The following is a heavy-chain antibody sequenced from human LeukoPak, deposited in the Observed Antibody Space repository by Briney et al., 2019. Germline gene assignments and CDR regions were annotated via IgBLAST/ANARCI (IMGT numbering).Heavy chain of an antibody. CDR3: ARDGAYLVGATDYYYYYMDV. CDR2: IIPIFGTA. D-gene: IGHD1-26*01. CDR1: GYTFTSYG. V-gene: IGHV1-69*13. Sequence: GASVKVSCKASGYTFTSYGISWVRQAPGQGLEWMGGIIPIFGTANYAQKFQGRVTITADESTSTAYMELSSLRSEDTAVYYCARDGAYLVGATDYYYYYMDVWGKGTTVTISS. J-gene: IGHJ6*03.